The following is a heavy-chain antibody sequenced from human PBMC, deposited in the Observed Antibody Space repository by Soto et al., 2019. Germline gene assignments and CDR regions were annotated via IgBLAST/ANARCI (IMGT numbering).Heavy chain of an antibody. CDR3: ASSMGRGGNDY. CDR2: IKTDGSEQ. CDR1: GFTFSDYW. J-gene: IGHJ4*02. Sequence: EVQLVESGGGLVQPGGSLRLSCAASGFTFSDYWMSWVRQAPGKGLECVANIKTDGSEQYYVDPVKGRFTISRDNAKNSLYLQMNSLAAEDTAVYYCASSMGRGGNDYWGQGTLVAVSS. V-gene: IGHV3-7*05. D-gene: IGHD3-10*01.